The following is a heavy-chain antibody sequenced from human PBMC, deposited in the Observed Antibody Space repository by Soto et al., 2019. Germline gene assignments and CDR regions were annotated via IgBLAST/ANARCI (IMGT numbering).Heavy chain of an antibody. CDR2: ISAYNGNT. CDR3: ARPRDSSGYYRQLDGMDV. J-gene: IGHJ6*02. CDR1: GYTFTSYG. Sequence: EASVKVSCKASGYTFTSYGISWVRQAPGQGLEWMGWISAYNGNTNYAQKLQGRVTMTTDTSTSTAYMELWSLRSDDTAVYYCARPRDSSGYYRQLDGMDVWGQGTTVTVSS. D-gene: IGHD3-22*01. V-gene: IGHV1-18*01.